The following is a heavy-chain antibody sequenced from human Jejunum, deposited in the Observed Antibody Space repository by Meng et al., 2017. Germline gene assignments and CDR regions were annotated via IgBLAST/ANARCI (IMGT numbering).Heavy chain of an antibody. V-gene: IGHV4-59*01. Sequence: GSLRLSCTVSSGSLTSYYWNWIRRPPGKELEWVGYMFYSGSTSYNPSLRSRLTISLDTSKNQLSLRLSSVTAADTAVYYCARGSVTGKHLTFDVWGQGTLVTVSS. CDR1: SGSLTSYY. J-gene: IGHJ3*01. D-gene: IGHD2-21*02. CDR2: MFYSGST. CDR3: ARGSVTGKHLTFDV.